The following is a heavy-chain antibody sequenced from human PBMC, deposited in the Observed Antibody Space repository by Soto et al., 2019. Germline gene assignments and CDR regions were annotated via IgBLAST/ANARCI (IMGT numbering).Heavy chain of an antibody. CDR3: AKSPGTGAFDI. CDR2: ISYDGSNK. D-gene: IGHD1-1*01. Sequence: GGSLRLSCAASGFTFSSYGMHWVRQAPGKGLEWVAVISYDGSNKYYADSVKGRFTISRDNSKNTLYLQMNSLRAEDTAVYYCAKSPGTGAFDIWGQGTMVTVSS. J-gene: IGHJ3*02. V-gene: IGHV3-30*18. CDR1: GFTFSSYG.